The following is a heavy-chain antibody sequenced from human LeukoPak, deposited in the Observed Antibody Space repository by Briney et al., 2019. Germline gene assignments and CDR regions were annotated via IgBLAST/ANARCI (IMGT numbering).Heavy chain of an antibody. V-gene: IGHV1-18*01. Sequence: ASVKVSCKASGYTFTSYGITWVRQAPGQGLEWMGWISPYSGDTNYAQKLQGRVTMTTDTSTSTAYMELRSLRSDDTAVYYCARDERLWGFDPWGQGTLVTVSS. CDR3: ARDERLWGFDP. D-gene: IGHD2-21*01. CDR1: GYTFTSYG. CDR2: ISPYSGDT. J-gene: IGHJ5*02.